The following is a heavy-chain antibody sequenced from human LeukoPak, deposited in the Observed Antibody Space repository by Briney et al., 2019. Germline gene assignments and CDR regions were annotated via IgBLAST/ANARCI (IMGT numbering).Heavy chain of an antibody. V-gene: IGHV4-39*01. CDR3: ARISRWLQFGNSWFDP. CDR1: GGSISSSSYY. CDR2: IYYSGST. Sequence: SETLSLTCTVSGGSISSSSYYWGWIRQPPGKGLEWIGSIYYSGSTYYNPSLKSRVTISVDTSKNQFSLKLSSVTAADTAVYYCARISRWLQFGNSWFDPWGQGTLVTVSS. J-gene: IGHJ5*02. D-gene: IGHD5-24*01.